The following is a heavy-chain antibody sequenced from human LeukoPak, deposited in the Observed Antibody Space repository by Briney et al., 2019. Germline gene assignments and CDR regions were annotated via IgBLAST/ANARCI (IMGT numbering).Heavy chain of an antibody. V-gene: IGHV3-43*01. CDR1: GFTFDDYS. CDR2: ITGDGHIT. CDR3: ARDIRGSSS. J-gene: IGHJ4*02. D-gene: IGHD3-10*01. Sequence: GGSLRLSCAASGFTFDDYSMHWARQAPGKGLEWVSLITGDGHITYYADSVKGRFTISRDNSKNSLYLQMSSLRTEDTALYYCARDIRGSSSWGQGTLVTVSS.